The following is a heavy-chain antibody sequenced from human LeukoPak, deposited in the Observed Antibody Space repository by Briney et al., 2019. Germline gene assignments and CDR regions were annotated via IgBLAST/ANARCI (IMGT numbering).Heavy chain of an antibody. V-gene: IGHV1-8*01. CDR3: VKSPGDGVDFDF. Sequence: GASVKVSCKASGYTFTSYDINWVRQATGQGLEWMGWMNPNSGNTGYAQKFQGRVTMTRNTSISTAYMELSSLRSEDAAVYYCVKSPGDGVDFDFWGQGTLVTVSS. D-gene: IGHD3-10*01. CDR2: MNPNSGNT. J-gene: IGHJ4*02. CDR1: GYTFTSYD.